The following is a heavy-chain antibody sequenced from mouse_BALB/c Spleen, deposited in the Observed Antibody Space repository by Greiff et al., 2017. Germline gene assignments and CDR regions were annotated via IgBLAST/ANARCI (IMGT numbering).Heavy chain of an antibody. CDR1: GYAFSSYW. D-gene: IGHD6-1*01. J-gene: IGHJ4*01. Sequence: QVQLQQSGAELVRPGSSVKISCKASGYAFSSYWMNWVKQRPGQGLEWIGQIYPGDGDTNYNGKFKGKATLTADKSSSTAYMQLSSLTSEDSAVYFCARSLQGDAMDYWGQGTSVTVSS. CDR3: ARSLQGDAMDY. V-gene: IGHV1-80*01. CDR2: IYPGDGDT.